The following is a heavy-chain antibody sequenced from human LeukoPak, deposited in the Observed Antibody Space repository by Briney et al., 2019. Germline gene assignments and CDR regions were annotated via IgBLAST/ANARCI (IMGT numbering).Heavy chain of an antibody. CDR2: IWYDGSNK. J-gene: IGHJ6*03. CDR1: GFTFSTYG. V-gene: IGHV3-33*06. CDR3: AKDSNPAGNYYMDV. Sequence: GGSLRLSCAASGFTFSTYGMYWVRQAPGKGLDWVAVIWYDGSNKYYADSVKGRFTISRDNSKNTLYLQMNRLRAEDTAVYYCAKDSNPAGNYYMDVGGKGTTVTVSS. D-gene: IGHD1-14*01.